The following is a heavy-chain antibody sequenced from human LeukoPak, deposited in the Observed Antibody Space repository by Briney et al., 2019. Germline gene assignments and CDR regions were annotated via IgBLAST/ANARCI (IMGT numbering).Heavy chain of an antibody. CDR3: ARDPVEWELLLDY. Sequence: GGSLRLSCAASGFTFSNYWMGWVRQAPGKRLEWVANMNIDGSEKYYADSVNGRFSISRDNARNSVYLQMASLRVEDTAVHYCARDPVEWELLLDYWGQGTLVTVSS. D-gene: IGHD1-26*01. J-gene: IGHJ4*02. CDR2: MNIDGSEK. CDR1: GFTFSNYW. V-gene: IGHV3-7*01.